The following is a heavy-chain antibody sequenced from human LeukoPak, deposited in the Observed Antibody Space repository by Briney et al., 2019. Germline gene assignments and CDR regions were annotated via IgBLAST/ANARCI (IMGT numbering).Heavy chain of an antibody. V-gene: IGHV1-2*02. CDR1: GYTFTGYY. J-gene: IGHJ4*02. D-gene: IGHD3-22*01. CDR3: ARDDGSGYWNSAYYFDY. Sequence: ASVKVSCKASGYTFTGYYMHWVRQAPGQGLEWMGWINPNNGDTHYAQKFQGRVTMTRDTSISTAYMELSRLRSDDTAVYYCARDDGSGYWNSAYYFDYWGQGTLVTVSS. CDR2: INPNNGDT.